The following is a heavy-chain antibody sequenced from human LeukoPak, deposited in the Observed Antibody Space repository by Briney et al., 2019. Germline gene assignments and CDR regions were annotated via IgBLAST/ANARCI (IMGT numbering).Heavy chain of an antibody. V-gene: IGHV4-31*03. CDR3: ARTTTVNYFDY. J-gene: IGHJ4*02. CDR2: IYYSGST. D-gene: IGHD4-17*01. CDR1: GGSISSGGYY. Sequence: SETLSLTCTVSGGSISSGGYYWSWIRQHPGKGLEWIGYIYYSGSTYYNPSLKGRVTISVDTSKNQFSLKLSSVTAADTAVYYCARTTTVNYFDYWGQGTLVTVSS.